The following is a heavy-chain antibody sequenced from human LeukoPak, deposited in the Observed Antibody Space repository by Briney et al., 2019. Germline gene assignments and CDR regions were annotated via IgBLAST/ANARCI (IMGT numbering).Heavy chain of an antibody. CDR2: INPNSGGT. CDR3: ARVGLLQLGQYSSGLDFDP. D-gene: IGHD6-19*01. CDR1: GYTFTGYY. J-gene: IGHJ5*02. V-gene: IGHV1-2*02. Sequence: ASVKVSCKASGYTFTGYYMHWVRQAPGQGLEWMGWINPNSGGTNYAQKFQGRVTMTRDTSISTAYMELSRLRSDDTAVYYCARVGLLQLGQYSSGLDFDPWGQGTLVTVSS.